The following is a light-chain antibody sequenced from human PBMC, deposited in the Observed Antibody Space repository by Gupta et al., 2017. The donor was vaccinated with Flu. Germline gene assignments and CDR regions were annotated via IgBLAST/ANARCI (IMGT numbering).Light chain of an antibody. J-gene: IGKJ1*01. CDR3: QQYDNSPGWT. CDR1: QSVGSN. V-gene: IGKV3-15*01. Sequence: EIVMTQSPATLSVSPGERATLSCRASQSVGSNLAWYQQKPGQAPRLLIFGASTRATGVPARFSGGGSGTEFTLTISSLQSEDFAVYYCQQYDNSPGWTFGQGTKVEIK. CDR2: GAS.